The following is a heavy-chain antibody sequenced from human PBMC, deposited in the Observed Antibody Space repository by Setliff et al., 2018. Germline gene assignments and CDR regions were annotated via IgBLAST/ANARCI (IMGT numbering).Heavy chain of an antibody. CDR1: GGTFSSYA. V-gene: IGHV1-69*05. Sequence: SVKVSCKASGGTFSSYAISWVRQAPGQGLEWMGGITPIFGTANYAQKFQGRVTITTDESTSTAYMELSSLRSEDTAVYYCARGITGTTNYYYGMDVWGQGTTVTVSS. D-gene: IGHD1-7*01. CDR3: ARGITGTTNYYYGMDV. CDR2: ITPIFGTA. J-gene: IGHJ6*02.